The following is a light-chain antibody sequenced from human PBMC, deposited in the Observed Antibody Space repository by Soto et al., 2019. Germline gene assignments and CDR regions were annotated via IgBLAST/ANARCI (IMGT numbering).Light chain of an antibody. CDR1: QSISSY. V-gene: IGKV1-39*01. CDR3: QKSYSTPVT. Sequence: DLQMTQSPSSLSSSLGDSVTITCRASQSISSYLNWYQQKTGKAPKILIYAESSLQSGVPSRFSGSGSGTDFNLTISSLQPEDFATYYCQKSYSTPVTCGQGTRLEIK. J-gene: IGKJ5*01. CDR2: AES.